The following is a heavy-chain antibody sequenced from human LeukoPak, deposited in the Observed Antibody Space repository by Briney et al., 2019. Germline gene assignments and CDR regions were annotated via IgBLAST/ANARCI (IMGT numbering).Heavy chain of an antibody. Sequence: SVKVTCKASGGTFSSYAISWVRQAPGQGLEWMGRIIPILGIANYAQKFQGRVTITADKSTSTAYMELSSLRSEDTAVYYCARDDSSLGYWGQGTLVTVSS. CDR3: ARDDSSLGY. CDR2: IIPILGIA. V-gene: IGHV1-69*04. CDR1: GGTFSSYA. J-gene: IGHJ4*02. D-gene: IGHD3-22*01.